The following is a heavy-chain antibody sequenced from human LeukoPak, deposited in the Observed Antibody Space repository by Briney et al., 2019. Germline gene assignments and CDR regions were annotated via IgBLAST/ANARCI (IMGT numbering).Heavy chain of an antibody. CDR2: ISSSSSYI. CDR1: GFTFSSYA. CDR3: ARGGRGGYCSGGSCYSGHGMDV. V-gene: IGHV3-21*01. D-gene: IGHD2-15*01. J-gene: IGHJ6*04. Sequence: PGRSLRLSCAASGFTFSSYAMHWVRQAPGKGLEWVSSISSSSSYIYYADSVKGRFTISRDNAKNSLYLQMNSLRAEDTAVYYCARGGRGGYCSGGSCYSGHGMDVWGKGTTVTVSS.